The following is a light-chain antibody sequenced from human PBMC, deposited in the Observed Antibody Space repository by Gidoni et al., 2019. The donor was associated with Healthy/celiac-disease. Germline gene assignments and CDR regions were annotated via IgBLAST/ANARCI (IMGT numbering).Light chain of an antibody. CDR1: QSVSSY. J-gene: IGKJ5*01. V-gene: IGKV3-11*01. Sequence: EIVLTQSPATLSLPQGARATLSCRASQSVSSYLAWYQQKPGQAPRLLIYDASNRATVIPARFSGSGSGTDFTLTISSLEPEDFAVYYCQQRSNWPPLTFGQGTRLEIK. CDR3: QQRSNWPPLT. CDR2: DAS.